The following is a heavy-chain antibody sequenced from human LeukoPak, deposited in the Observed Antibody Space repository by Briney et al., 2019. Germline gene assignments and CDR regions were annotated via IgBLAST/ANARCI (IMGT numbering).Heavy chain of an antibody. Sequence: GGSLRLSCAASGFTFSSYAMSWVRQAPGKGLEGVSAISGSGGSTYYADSVKGRFTISRDNSKNTLYLQMNSLRAEDTAVYYCAKDPNTYSGSYPENFDYWGQGTLVAVSS. J-gene: IGHJ4*02. CDR1: GFTFSSYA. CDR3: AKDPNTYSGSYPENFDY. CDR2: ISGSGGST. V-gene: IGHV3-23*01. D-gene: IGHD1-26*01.